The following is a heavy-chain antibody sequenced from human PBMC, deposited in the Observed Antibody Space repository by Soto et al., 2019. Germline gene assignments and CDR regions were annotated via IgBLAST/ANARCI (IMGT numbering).Heavy chain of an antibody. V-gene: IGHV4-31*03. CDR1: GGSISSGGYY. D-gene: IGHD2-15*01. CDR3: ARAPDIVVVVAATGWFDP. Sequence: QVQLQESGPGLVKPSQTLSLTCTVSGGSISSGGYYWSWIRQHPGKGLEWIGYIYYSGSTYYNPSLKSRVTISGDTSKNQFSLKLSSVTAADTAVYYCARAPDIVVVVAATGWFDPWGQGTLVTVSS. J-gene: IGHJ5*02. CDR2: IYYSGST.